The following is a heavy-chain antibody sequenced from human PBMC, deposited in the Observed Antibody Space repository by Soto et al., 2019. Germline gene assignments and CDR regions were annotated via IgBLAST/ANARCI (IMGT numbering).Heavy chain of an antibody. D-gene: IGHD6-19*01. J-gene: IGHJ4*02. CDR2: ISGSGDNT. Sequence: HPGGSLRLSCAASGFTFSGYAMSWVGQAPGKGLEWVSAISGSGDNTYYADYVKGRFTISRDNPKNTLYLQMNSLRAEDTALYYCAKNPVAGLDYWGQGALVTVSS. CDR3: AKNPVAGLDY. V-gene: IGHV3-23*01. CDR1: GFTFSGYA.